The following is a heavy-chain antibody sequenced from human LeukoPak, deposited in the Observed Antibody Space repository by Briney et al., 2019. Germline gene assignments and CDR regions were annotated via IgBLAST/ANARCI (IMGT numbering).Heavy chain of an antibody. D-gene: IGHD3-10*01. CDR3: AREVVGITMVRGVIITNPLDYYYYYMDV. CDR2: INPNGGGT. CDR1: GYTFTGYY. J-gene: IGHJ6*03. Sequence: ASVKVSCKASGYTFTGYYMHWVRQAPGQGLEWMGWINPNGGGTNYAQKFQGRVTMTRDTSISTAYMELSRLRSDDTAVYYCAREVVGITMVRGVIITNPLDYYYYYMDVWGKGTTVTVSS. V-gene: IGHV1-2*02.